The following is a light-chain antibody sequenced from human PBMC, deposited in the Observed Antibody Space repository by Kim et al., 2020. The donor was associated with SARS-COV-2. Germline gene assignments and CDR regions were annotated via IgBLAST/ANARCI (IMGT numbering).Light chain of an antibody. J-gene: IGKJ1*01. CDR1: QSLTTSH. V-gene: IGKV3-20*01. CDR2: GAS. CDR3: QQYERSRT. Sequence: FSPGEGAPLSSRASQSLTTSHLAWYQQKPGQAPRLLISGASSRATGIPDRFSGSGSGTDFTLTVSRLEPEDFAVYYRQQYERSRTFGQGTKLEI.